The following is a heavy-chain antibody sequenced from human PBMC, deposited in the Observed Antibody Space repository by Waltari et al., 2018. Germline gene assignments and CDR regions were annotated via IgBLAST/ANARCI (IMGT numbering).Heavy chain of an antibody. CDR1: GCTFSSYA. CDR3: AKGPGVLAVAGVWY. J-gene: IGHJ4*02. V-gene: IGHV3-23*01. D-gene: IGHD6-19*01. CDR2: SNGSGGST. Sequence: EVQLLESGGGLVQPGGSLRLSCAASGCTFSSYAMSWVRQGTGKGRGWDAESNGSGGSTDNSDDVKCRFTSCRDKSKNTLYLQMNSLRAEDTAVYYCAKGPGVLAVAGVWYWGQGTLVTVSS.